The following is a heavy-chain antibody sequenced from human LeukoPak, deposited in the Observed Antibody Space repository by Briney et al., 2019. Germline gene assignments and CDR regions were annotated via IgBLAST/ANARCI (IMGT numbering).Heavy chain of an antibody. D-gene: IGHD1-1*01. Sequence: ASVKVSCKASGYTFTGYYMHWVRQAPGQGLEWMGWINPNSGGTNYAQKFQGRVTMTRDTSISTAYMELSSLRSEDTAVYYCARDFWNDGEVPFDYWGQGTLVTVSS. J-gene: IGHJ4*02. CDR3: ARDFWNDGEVPFDY. CDR1: GYTFTGYY. CDR2: INPNSGGT. V-gene: IGHV1-2*02.